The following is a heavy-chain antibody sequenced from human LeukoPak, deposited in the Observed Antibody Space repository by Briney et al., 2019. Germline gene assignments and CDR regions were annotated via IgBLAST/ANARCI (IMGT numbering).Heavy chain of an antibody. CDR2: ISAYNGNT. CDR3: ARDSQYCSSTSCYGTDDY. V-gene: IGHV1-18*04. Sequence: ASVKASCKASGYTFTSYGISWVRQAPGQGLEWMGWISAYNGNTNYAQKLQGRVTMTTDTSTCTAYMELRSLRSDDTAVYYCARDSQYCSSTSCYGTDDYWGQGTLVTVSS. CDR1: GYTFTSYG. J-gene: IGHJ4*02. D-gene: IGHD2-2*01.